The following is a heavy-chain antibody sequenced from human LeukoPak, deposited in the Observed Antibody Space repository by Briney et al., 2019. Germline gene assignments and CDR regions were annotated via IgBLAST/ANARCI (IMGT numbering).Heavy chain of an antibody. CDR2: TSYDGSNK. CDR1: GFSFNSYG. Sequence: GGSLRLSCAASGFSFNSYGMHWVRRAPGKGLEWVAVTSYDGSNKYYADSVKGRFTISRDNSKNTLYLQMNSLRGEDTAVYYCAERDAAGLDYWGQGTLVTVSS. V-gene: IGHV3-30*18. D-gene: IGHD6-25*01. CDR3: AERDAAGLDY. J-gene: IGHJ4*02.